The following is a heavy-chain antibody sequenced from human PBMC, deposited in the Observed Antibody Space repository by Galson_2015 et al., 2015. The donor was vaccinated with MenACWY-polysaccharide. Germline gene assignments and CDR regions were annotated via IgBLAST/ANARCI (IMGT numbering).Heavy chain of an antibody. CDR3: ARDPHCGAGCSIHDAFDV. D-gene: IGHD2-21*02. J-gene: IGHJ3*01. V-gene: IGHV3-74*01. Sequence: SLRLSCAAYGFTFSSYWMHWVRQAPGEGLVWVSRIKTDGSSTSYADSVKGRFTVSRDNAKNTVYLQMNSLRVEDTAVYYCARDPHCGAGCSIHDAFDVWGQGTKVTVSS. CDR1: GFTFSSYW. CDR2: IKTDGSST.